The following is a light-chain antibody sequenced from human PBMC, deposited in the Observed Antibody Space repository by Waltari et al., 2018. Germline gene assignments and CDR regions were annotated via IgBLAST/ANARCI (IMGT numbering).Light chain of an antibody. J-gene: IGLJ3*02. CDR3: NSYTGSSSWV. Sequence: QSALTQPASVSGSPGQSITISCTGTSSDFGFYNYVSWFQKHPGKTPKLIIYDVFERPSWVSNRFSCSKSGNTASLTISGLLAEDEADYYCNSYTGSSSWVFGGGTKLTVL. V-gene: IGLV2-14*01. CDR1: SSDFGFYNY. CDR2: DVF.